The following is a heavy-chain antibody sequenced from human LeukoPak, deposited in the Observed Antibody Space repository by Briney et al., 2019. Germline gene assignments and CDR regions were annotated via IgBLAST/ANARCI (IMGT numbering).Heavy chain of an antibody. J-gene: IGHJ4*02. CDR1: GFSFSTST. CDR3: ARDGITMVRGAFDY. V-gene: IGHV3-21*01. CDR2: MSSSGSSI. D-gene: IGHD3-10*01. Sequence: GGSLRLSCAASGFSFSTSTMNWVRQAPGRGLEWVSSMSSSGSSIYYADSVKGRFTISRDNAKNSLYLQMNSLRAEDTAVYYCARDGITMVRGAFDYWGQGTLVTVSS.